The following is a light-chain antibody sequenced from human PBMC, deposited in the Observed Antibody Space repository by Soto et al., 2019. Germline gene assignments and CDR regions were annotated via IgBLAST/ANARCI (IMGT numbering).Light chain of an antibody. CDR2: GAS. CDR3: QQYGSSPKLT. Sequence: EIVMTQSPATLSVSPGGRATLSCRASQSISGALAWYQQKPGQAPRLLIYGASSRATGIPDRFSGSWSGTDFTLTISRLEPEDFAVYYCQQYGSSPKLTFGAGTKGDIK. J-gene: IGKJ4*01. CDR1: QSISGA. V-gene: IGKV3-20*01.